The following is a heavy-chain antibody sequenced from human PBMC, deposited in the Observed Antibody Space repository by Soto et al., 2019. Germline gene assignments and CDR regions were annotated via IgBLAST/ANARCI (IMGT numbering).Heavy chain of an antibody. CDR3: ARVSDYYDSSGYYYLGPPPHFDY. D-gene: IGHD3-22*01. Sequence: GASVKVSCKASGYTFTSYYMHWVRQAPGQGLEWMGIINPSGGSTSYAQKFQGRVTMTRDTSTSTVYMELSSLRSEDTAVYYCARVSDYYDSSGYYYLGPPPHFDYWGQGTLVTVSS. V-gene: IGHV1-46*01. CDR2: INPSGGST. CDR1: GYTFTSYY. J-gene: IGHJ4*02.